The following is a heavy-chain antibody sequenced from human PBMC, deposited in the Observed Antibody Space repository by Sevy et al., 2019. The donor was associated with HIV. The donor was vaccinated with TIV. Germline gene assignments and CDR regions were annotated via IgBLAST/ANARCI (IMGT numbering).Heavy chain of an antibody. Sequence: GGSLRLSCATSGFTFSSYWMHWVRQAPGKGLVWVSRANSDGSSTTYADSVKGRFTISRDNAKNTLSLQMNSLRAEDTAVYYCVAANSWEDYWGQGTLVTVSS. J-gene: IGHJ4*02. CDR1: GFTFSSYW. V-gene: IGHV3-74*01. D-gene: IGHD6-13*01. CDR3: VAANSWEDY. CDR2: ANSDGSST.